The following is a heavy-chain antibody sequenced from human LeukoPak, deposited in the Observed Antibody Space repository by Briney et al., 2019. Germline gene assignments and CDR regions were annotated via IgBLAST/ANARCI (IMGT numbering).Heavy chain of an antibody. CDR2: INPDGSER. D-gene: IGHD6-19*01. V-gene: IGHV3-7*03. Sequence: GGSLRLSCAASGFTFSSYFMHWVRQVPGKGLEWVALINPDGSERYYVDSVKGRFTISRDNAKNSLYLQMDSLGDDDTAMYFCTRDLAAVPGPRMDVWGQGTTVTVSS. J-gene: IGHJ6*02. CDR1: GFTFSSYF. CDR3: TRDLAAVPGPRMDV.